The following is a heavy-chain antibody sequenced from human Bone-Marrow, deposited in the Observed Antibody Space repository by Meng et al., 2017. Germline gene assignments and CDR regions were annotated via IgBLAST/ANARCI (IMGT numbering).Heavy chain of an antibody. V-gene: IGHV3-15*01. J-gene: IGHJ4*02. Sequence: ESLKISCAASGLSFTDAWMSWVRQAPGKGLEWVGRIKRNSDGGTIDYAAPVKGRFTISRDDSKNTLYLQMDSLITEDTAVYFCATGAAAADHWGQGTLVTVSS. CDR2: IKRNSDGGTI. CDR1: GLSFTDAW. CDR3: ATGAAAADH. D-gene: IGHD6-13*01.